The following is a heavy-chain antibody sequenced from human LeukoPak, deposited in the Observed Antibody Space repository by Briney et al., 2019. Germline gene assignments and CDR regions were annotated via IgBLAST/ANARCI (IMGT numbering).Heavy chain of an antibody. CDR3: ARSPAGEVTASFDY. CDR1: GGSFSGYY. CDR2: INHSGST. D-gene: IGHD2-21*02. Sequence: SETLSLTCAVYGGSFSGYYWSWIRQPPGKGLEWIGEINHSGSTNYDPSLKSRVTISADTSKNQFSLKLSSVTAADTAVYYCARSPAGEVTASFDYWGQGTLVTVSS. J-gene: IGHJ4*02. V-gene: IGHV4-34*01.